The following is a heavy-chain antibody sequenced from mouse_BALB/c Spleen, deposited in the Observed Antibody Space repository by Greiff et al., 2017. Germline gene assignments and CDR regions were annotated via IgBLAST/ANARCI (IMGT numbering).Heavy chain of an antibody. CDR1: GFTFSSYT. J-gene: IGHJ4*01. V-gene: IGHV5-12-2*01. Sequence: EVQVVESGGGLVQPGGSLKLSCAASGFTFSSYTMSWVRQTPEKRLEWVAYISNGGGSTYYPDTVKGRFTISRDNAKNTLYLQMSSLKSEDTAMYYCARLTTGDYYAMDYWGQGTSVTVSS. CDR3: ARLTTGDYYAMDY. D-gene: IGHD2-12*01. CDR2: ISNGGGST.